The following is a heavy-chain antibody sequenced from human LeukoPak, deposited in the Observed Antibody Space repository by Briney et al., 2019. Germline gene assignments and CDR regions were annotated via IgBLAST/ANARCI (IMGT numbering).Heavy chain of an antibody. CDR3: ARIFIMSGFSSYFYR. V-gene: IGHV4-38-2*02. Sequence: SETLSLTCSVSGNSISSGHYWGWSRQTPGKGLEWIGSIYLSGTTYYNPSLKSRVTISVDTSKNPFYLKLSSLTAADTAVYFCARIFIMSGFSSYFYRWGQGTLVTVAS. D-gene: IGHD3-16*01. CDR2: IYLSGTT. J-gene: IGHJ4*02. CDR1: GNSISSGHY.